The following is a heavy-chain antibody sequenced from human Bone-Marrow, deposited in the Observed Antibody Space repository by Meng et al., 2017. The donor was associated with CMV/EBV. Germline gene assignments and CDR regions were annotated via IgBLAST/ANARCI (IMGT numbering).Heavy chain of an antibody. D-gene: IGHD1-26*01. CDR2: ISYDGSNK. CDR3: ARDSETKGSEGVGGYFDY. J-gene: IGHJ4*02. CDR1: EFTFSIYA. V-gene: IGHV3-30-3*01. Sequence: GGSLRLSCAASEFTFSIYAMHWVRQAPGKGLAWVAVISYDGSNKYYADSVKGRFTISRDNSKNTLYLQLNSLRAEDTAGYYCARDSETKGSEGVGGYFDYWGQGTRVTVSS.